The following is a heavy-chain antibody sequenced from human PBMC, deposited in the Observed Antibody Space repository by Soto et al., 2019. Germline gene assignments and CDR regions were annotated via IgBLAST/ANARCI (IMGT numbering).Heavy chain of an antibody. Sequence: EVQLVESGGGLVQPGGSLRLSCAGSGFTFSDHYMDWVRQAPGKGLEWVARSRDRAESHTTEHAASVMGRFTISRDDSKSSLYLQMNSLKTEDRAVYYCVRPSRLSPFVIWGRGSLVTVSS. CDR3: VRPSRLSPFVI. CDR2: SRDRAESHTT. J-gene: IGHJ4*02. D-gene: IGHD3-16*01. V-gene: IGHV3-72*01. CDR1: GFTFSDHY.